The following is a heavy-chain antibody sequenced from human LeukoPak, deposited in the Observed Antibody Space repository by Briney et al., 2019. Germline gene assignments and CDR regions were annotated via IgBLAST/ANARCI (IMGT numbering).Heavy chain of an antibody. D-gene: IGHD3-10*01. V-gene: IGHV4-31*03. CDR3: ARNSAGEPYGY. CDR2: IYYSGST. J-gene: IGHJ4*02. Sequence: SQTLSLTCTVSGGSISNGGYYWSWIRQHPGKGLEWIGYIYYSGSTYCNPSLKSRVTISVDTSKNQFSLKLSSVTAADTAVYYCARNSAGEPYGYWGQGTLVTVSS. CDR1: GGSISNGGYY.